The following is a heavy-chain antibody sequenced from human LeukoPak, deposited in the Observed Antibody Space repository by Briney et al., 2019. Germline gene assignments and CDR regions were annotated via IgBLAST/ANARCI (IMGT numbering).Heavy chain of an antibody. Sequence: PGGSLRLSCAASGFTFNNYAMSWVRQAPGKGLEWVSIISGGAGSTYYADSLKGRFTISRDNSKNTLYLQMNSLRAEDTAMYYCARGMGASTYYFAYWGQGTLVTVSS. J-gene: IGHJ4*02. CDR1: GFTFNNYA. CDR3: ARGMGASTYYFAY. CDR2: ISGGAGST. D-gene: IGHD3-16*01. V-gene: IGHV3-23*01.